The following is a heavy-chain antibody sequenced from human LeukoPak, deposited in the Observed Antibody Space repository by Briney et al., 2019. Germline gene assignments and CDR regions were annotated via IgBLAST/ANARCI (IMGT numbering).Heavy chain of an antibody. CDR2: FSCSGST. CDR3: ARGLVDYELPKGYIDY. Sequence: TPSETLSLTCTVSGGSISSCTYSWGWIRQPPGKGLEWIGSFSCSGSTYYNPSLKSRVTISVDTSKSQFSLKLRSVTAADTAVYFCARGLVDYELPKGYIDYWGQGTLVTVSS. J-gene: IGHJ4*02. D-gene: IGHD4-17*01. V-gene: IGHV4-39*07. CDR1: GGSISSCTYS.